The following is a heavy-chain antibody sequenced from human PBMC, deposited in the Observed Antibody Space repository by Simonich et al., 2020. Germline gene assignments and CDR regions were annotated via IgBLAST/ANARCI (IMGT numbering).Heavy chain of an antibody. D-gene: IGHD6-13*01. Sequence: EVQLVESGGGLVQPGRSLRLSCAASGFTFDDYAMHWVRQAPGKGLGGVSGSGWKSGSIGYADSVKGRFTISRDNAKNSLYLQMNSLRAEDTALYYCAKDVAAAGTEYFQHWGQGTLVTVSS. CDR1: GFTFDDYA. CDR2: SGWKSGSI. J-gene: IGHJ1*01. V-gene: IGHV3-9*01. CDR3: AKDVAAAGTEYFQH.